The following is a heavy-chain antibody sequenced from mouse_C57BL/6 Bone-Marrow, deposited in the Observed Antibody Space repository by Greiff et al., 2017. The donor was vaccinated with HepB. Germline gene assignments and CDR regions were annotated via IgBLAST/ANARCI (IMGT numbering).Heavy chain of an antibody. Sequence: QVQLQQPGAELVKPGASVKLSCKASGYTFTSYWMQWVNQRPGQGLEWIGEIDTSDSYTNYNQKFKGKTTLTVDTSSSTAYMQLSSLTSEDSAVYYCARSGASGTEAMDYWGQGTSVTVSS. D-gene: IGHD2-14*01. CDR1: GYTFTSYW. CDR3: ARSGASGTEAMDY. CDR2: IDTSDSYT. V-gene: IGHV1-50*01. J-gene: IGHJ4*01.